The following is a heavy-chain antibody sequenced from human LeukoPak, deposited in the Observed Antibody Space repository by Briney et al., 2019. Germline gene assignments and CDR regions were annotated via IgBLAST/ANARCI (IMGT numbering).Heavy chain of an antibody. Sequence: GASVKVSCKACGYTFTSYGISWVRQAPGQGLEWMGWISAYNGNTNYAQKLQGRVTMTTDTSTSTAYMELRSLRSDDTAVYYCARRPYDFWSGYYGPFDYWGQGTLVTVSS. CDR1: GYTFTSYG. CDR3: ARRPYDFWSGYYGPFDY. CDR2: ISAYNGNT. V-gene: IGHV1-18*01. J-gene: IGHJ4*02. D-gene: IGHD3-3*01.